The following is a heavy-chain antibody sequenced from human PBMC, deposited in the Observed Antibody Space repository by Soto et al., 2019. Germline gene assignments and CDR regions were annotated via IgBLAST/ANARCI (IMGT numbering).Heavy chain of an antibody. CDR2: ISWDGGTT. CDR3: AKDGSLKDDDGNWLGS. D-gene: IGHD3-16*01. J-gene: IGHJ5*01. CDR1: GFTFEDYT. V-gene: IGHV3-43*01. Sequence: EVQLVESGGDVVQPGGSLRLSCAASGFTFEDYTIHWVRQAPGKALEWVSLISWDGGTTYYTHSVKGRFTISRDNSKNSLYLQMNSLRPEDTALYYCAKDGSLKDDDGNWLGSWGQGTLVTVSS.